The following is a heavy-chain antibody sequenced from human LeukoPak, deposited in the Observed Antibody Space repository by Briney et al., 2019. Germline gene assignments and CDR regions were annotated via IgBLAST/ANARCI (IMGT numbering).Heavy chain of an antibody. CDR2: IYYSGST. V-gene: IGHV4-30-4*01. D-gene: IGHD3-9*01. J-gene: IGHJ6*02. CDR1: GGSISSGDYY. Sequence: SETLSLTCTVSGGSISSGDYYWSWIRQRPGKGLEWIGYIYYSGSTYYNPSLKSRVTISVDTSKNQFSLKLSSVTAADTAVYYCARDQYYDILTGPYGMDVWGQGTTVTVSS. CDR3: ARDQYYDILTGPYGMDV.